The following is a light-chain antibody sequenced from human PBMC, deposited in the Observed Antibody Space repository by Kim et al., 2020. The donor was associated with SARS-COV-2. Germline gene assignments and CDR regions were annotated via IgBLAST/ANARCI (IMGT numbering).Light chain of an antibody. CDR1: QSIGTY. V-gene: IGKV3-11*01. Sequence: LSLSPGDRGTLSCRASQSIGTYLAWFQHKPGQAPRLLIYDTFNRAAGVPARFSGSGSGTDFTLTITSLQPEDSAIYYCLQRRDSFIFGQGTKLEI. CDR2: DTF. J-gene: IGKJ2*01. CDR3: LQRRDSFI.